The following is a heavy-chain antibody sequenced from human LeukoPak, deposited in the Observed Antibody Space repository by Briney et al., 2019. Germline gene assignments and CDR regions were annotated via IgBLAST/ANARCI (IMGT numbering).Heavy chain of an antibody. D-gene: IGHD4-11*01. CDR3: AREHTVMDV. Sequence: SETLSLTCTVSGGSISSGGYYWGWIRQPPGKGLEWIGYIYHSGSTYYNPSLKSRVTISVDRSKNQFSLKLSSVTAADTAVYYCAREHTVMDVWGKGTTVTVSS. CDR1: GGSISSGGYY. J-gene: IGHJ6*03. V-gene: IGHV4-30-2*01. CDR2: IYHSGST.